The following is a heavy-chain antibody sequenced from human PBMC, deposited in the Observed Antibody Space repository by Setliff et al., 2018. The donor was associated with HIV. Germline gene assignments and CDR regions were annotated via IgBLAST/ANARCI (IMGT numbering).Heavy chain of an antibody. J-gene: IGHJ4*02. CDR2: IYHSGST. Sequence: SETLSLTCTVSGFSISSDYYGGWIRQPPGKGLEWIGSIYHSGSTYYNPSLQSRVTMAVDTSKNQFSLKLSYVTAADTAVYYCASYYGADEPSYYFDFWGQGTQVTVSS. V-gene: IGHV4-38-2*02. CDR1: GFSISSDYY. D-gene: IGHD3-22*01. CDR3: ASYYGADEPSYYFDF.